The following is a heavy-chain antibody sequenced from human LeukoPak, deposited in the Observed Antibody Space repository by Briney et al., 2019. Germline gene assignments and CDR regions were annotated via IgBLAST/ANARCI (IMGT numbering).Heavy chain of an antibody. CDR2: INHSGST. J-gene: IGHJ5*02. CDR1: GGSFSGYY. D-gene: IGHD5-18*01. V-gene: IGHV4-34*09. Sequence: SETLSLTCAVYGGSFSGYYWSWIRQPPGKGLEWIGEINHSGSTNYNPSLKSRVTISVDTSKNQFSLKLSSVTAADTAVYYCAREIGAMGDHWFDPWGQGTLVTVSS. CDR3: AREIGAMGDHWFDP.